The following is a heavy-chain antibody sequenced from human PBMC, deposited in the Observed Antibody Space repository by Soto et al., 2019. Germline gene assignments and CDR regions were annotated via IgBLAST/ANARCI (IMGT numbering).Heavy chain of an antibody. Sequence: EVKLVESGGGLIQPGGSLRLSCAASGFTFRDYSMNWVRQAPXXXXXWISYIATSDTVRSYAHSVQGRFIISRDNAKKSLFLEXXSLRGXXXXXXXXXXXXXXXXXXXMDVXGQGTTVTVSS. CDR1: GFTFRDYS. CDR3: XXXXXXXXXXXMDV. V-gene: IGHV3-48*01. CDR2: IATSDTVR. J-gene: IGHJ6*02.